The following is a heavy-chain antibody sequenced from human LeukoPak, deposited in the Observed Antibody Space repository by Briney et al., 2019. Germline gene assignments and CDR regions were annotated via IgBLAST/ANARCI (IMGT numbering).Heavy chain of an antibody. CDR3: TRDEYGAAD. D-gene: IGHD4-17*01. V-gene: IGHV4-38-2*02. J-gene: IGHJ4*02. CDR1: GYSVSSGYY. Sequence: TSETLSLTCVVSGYSVSSGYYWGWIRQSPGKGLEWIASVYHTGTTYYNPSLKSRASISVNISKNHVPLGLPSVTAADTAMYYCTRDEYGAADWGQGILVTVSS. CDR2: VYHTGTT.